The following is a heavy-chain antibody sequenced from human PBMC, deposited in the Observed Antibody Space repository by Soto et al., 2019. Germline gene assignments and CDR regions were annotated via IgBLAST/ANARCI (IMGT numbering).Heavy chain of an antibody. J-gene: IGHJ4*02. Sequence: GGSLRLSCSTSGFIFSSYWMSWVRQAPGKGLEWVANVREDGGQKYYVDSVKGRFTISRDNAKNSLYLQMNSLRDEDTAVYYCARDGYSYGRGNYFDYWGQGTLVTVSS. V-gene: IGHV3-7*04. CDR1: GFIFSSYW. CDR2: VREDGGQK. CDR3: ARDGYSYGRGNYFDY. D-gene: IGHD5-18*01.